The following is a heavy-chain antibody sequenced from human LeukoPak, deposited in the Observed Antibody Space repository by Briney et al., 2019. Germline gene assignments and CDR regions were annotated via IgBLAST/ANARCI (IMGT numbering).Heavy chain of an antibody. CDR1: GGSITSTNW. V-gene: IGHV4-4*02. J-gene: IGHJ4*02. CDR3: SRENGAFSPFGY. D-gene: IGHD2-8*01. Sequence: PSGTLSLTCGLSGGSITSTNWWSWVRQPPGQGLEWIGEVSLSGLTNYNPSLSSRVIMALDTSKNHLSLNLTSVTAADTAVYYCSRENGAFSPFGYWGQGTLVTVPS. CDR2: VSLSGLT.